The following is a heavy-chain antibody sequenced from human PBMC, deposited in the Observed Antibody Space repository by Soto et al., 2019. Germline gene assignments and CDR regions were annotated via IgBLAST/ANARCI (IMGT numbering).Heavy chain of an antibody. Sequence: EVQLLESGGGLVQPGGSLRLSCTVTGFTFTNYAMTWVRQAPGKGLEWVSVISGCGGSTYYADSVKGRFTISRDNSKNTLYVQMNSLGAEDTAIYYCAKGYSYCDNVWGSYRFPVGGAFDIWGQGTMVTVSS. CDR2: ISGCGGST. CDR1: GFTFTNYA. V-gene: IGHV3-23*01. CDR3: AKGYSYCDNVWGSYRFPVGGAFDI. D-gene: IGHD3-16*02. J-gene: IGHJ3*02.